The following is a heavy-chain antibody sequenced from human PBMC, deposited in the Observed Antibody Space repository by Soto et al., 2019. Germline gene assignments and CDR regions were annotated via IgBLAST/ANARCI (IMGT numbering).Heavy chain of an antibody. CDR1: GFTFSSYG. CDR2: ISYDGSDK. V-gene: IGHV3-30*18. D-gene: IGHD2-15*01. CDR3: AKCVVVANSYFQH. J-gene: IGHJ1*01. Sequence: QVQLVESGGGVVQPGRSLRLSCAASGFTFSSYGMHWVRQAPGKGLEWVAVISYDGSDKYYADSVKGRFTISRDNSKNTLKLPMDRQITEVTAEYYAAKCVVVANSYFQHWGQGTLVIVSS.